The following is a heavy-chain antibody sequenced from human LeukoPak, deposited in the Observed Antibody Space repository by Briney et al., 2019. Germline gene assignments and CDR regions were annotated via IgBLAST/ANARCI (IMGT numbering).Heavy chain of an antibody. V-gene: IGHV3-48*02. J-gene: IGHJ3*02. Sequence: GGSLRLSCAASGFTFSSYSMNWVRQAPGKGLEWVSYISSSSSTIYYADSVKGRFTISRDNAKNSLYLQMNSLRDEDTAVYYCARTYSSSWTDAFDIWGQGTMVTVSS. CDR2: ISSSSSTI. CDR1: GFTFSSYS. CDR3: ARTYSSSWTDAFDI. D-gene: IGHD6-13*01.